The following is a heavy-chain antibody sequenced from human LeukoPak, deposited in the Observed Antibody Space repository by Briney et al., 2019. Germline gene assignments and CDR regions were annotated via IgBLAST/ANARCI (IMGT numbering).Heavy chain of an antibody. J-gene: IGHJ3*02. Sequence: ASVNVSCKASGGTFSSYAISWVRQAPGQGLEWMGGIIPIFGTANYAQKFQGRVTITADESTSTAYMELSSLRSEDTAVYCCAREIERAFDIWGQGTMVTVSS. CDR2: IIPIFGTA. CDR1: GGTFSSYA. V-gene: IGHV1-69*13. CDR3: AREIERAFDI.